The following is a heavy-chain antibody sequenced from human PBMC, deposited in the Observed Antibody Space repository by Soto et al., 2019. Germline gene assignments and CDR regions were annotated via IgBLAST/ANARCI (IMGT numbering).Heavy chain of an antibody. CDR3: ANQGLPDYYYYGMDV. V-gene: IGHV1-69*12. CDR2: IIPIFGTA. CDR1: GGTFSSYA. Sequence: QVQLVQSGAEVKKPGSSVKVSCKASGGTFSSYAISWVRQAPGQGLEWMGGIIPIFGTANYAQKFQGRVTITADEPTSTAYMELRSLISEDTAEYYCANQGLPDYYYYGMDVWGQGTTVTVSS. J-gene: IGHJ6*02. D-gene: IGHD2-2*01.